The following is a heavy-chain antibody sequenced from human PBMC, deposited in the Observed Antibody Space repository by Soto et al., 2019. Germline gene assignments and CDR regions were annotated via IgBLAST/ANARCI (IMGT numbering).Heavy chain of an antibody. D-gene: IGHD3-3*01. J-gene: IGHJ5*02. Sequence: SETLSLTCAVSGDSITSIYHWAWIRQPPGRGLEWVGYIYYSGSINYNPSLKSRVTISVDTSKNQFSLKLSSVTAADTAVYYCARGKDDFWSGYNWFDPWGQGTLVTVSS. CDR1: GDSITSIYH. V-gene: IGHV4-59*01. CDR3: ARGKDDFWSGYNWFDP. CDR2: IYYSGSI.